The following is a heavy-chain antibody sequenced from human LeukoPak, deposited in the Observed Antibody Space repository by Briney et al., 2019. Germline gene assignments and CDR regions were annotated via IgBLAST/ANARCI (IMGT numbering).Heavy chain of an antibody. CDR1: GYTFTSYA. CDR2: INAGNGNT. D-gene: IGHD2-2*01. J-gene: IGHJ5*02. V-gene: IGHV1-3*01. CDR3: ARDRWGCSSTSCYYNWFDP. Sequence: ASVKVSRKASGYTFTSYAMHWVRQAPGQRLEWMGWINAGNGNTKYSQKFQGRVTITRDTSASTAYMELSSLRSEDTAVYYCARDRWGCSSTSCYYNWFDPWGQGTLVTVSS.